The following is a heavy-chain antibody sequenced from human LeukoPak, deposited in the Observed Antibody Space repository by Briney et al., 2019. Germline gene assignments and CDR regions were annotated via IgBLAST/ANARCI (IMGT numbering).Heavy chain of an antibody. CDR1: DDSITMYY. CDR3: ARGGWNKFDY. V-gene: IGHV4-34*01. Sequence: SETLSLTCSVSDDSITMYYWTRIRQPPGKGLEWIGEINHSGSTNYNPSLKSRVTISVDTSKNQFSLKLSSVTAADTAVYYCARGGWNKFDYWGQGTLVTVSS. J-gene: IGHJ4*02. D-gene: IGHD1-1*01. CDR2: INHSGST.